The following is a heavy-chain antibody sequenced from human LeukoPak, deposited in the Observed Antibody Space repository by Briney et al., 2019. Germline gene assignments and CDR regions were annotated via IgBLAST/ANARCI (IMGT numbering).Heavy chain of an antibody. V-gene: IGHV1-46*01. CDR2: INPSGGST. Sequence: ASVKVSCKASGYTFTSYYMHWVRQAPGQGLEWMGIINPSGGSTSYAQKLQGRVTMTRDTSTSTVYMELSSLRSEDTAVYYCARDRSRTMVRGVTGIDYWGQGTLVTVSS. D-gene: IGHD3-10*01. CDR1: GYTFTSYY. J-gene: IGHJ4*02. CDR3: ARDRSRTMVRGVTGIDY.